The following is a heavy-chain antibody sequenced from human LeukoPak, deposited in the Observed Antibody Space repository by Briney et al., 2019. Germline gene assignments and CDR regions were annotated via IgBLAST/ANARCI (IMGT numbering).Heavy chain of an antibody. CDR1: GFIFSNYE. CDR2: VIISGSDT. J-gene: IGHJ4*02. CDR3: ATRLEAGGWHYLVY. Sequence: GGSLRPSCAVSGFIFSNYEMNWVRQGPGKWRECVSYVIISGSDTHYAESVAGRFTISRDNAKNSLYLQMNSLRAEDTAVYYCATRLEAGGWHYLVYWGRGTLVTVSS. D-gene: IGHD6-19*01. V-gene: IGHV3-48*03.